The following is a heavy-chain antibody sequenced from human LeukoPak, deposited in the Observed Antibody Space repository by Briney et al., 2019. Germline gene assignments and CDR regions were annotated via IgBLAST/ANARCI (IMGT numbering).Heavy chain of an antibody. CDR3: AGDYYDVLTGSKYYFDY. D-gene: IGHD3-9*01. CDR2: VSCDGSNK. CDR1: GFTFSTYA. Sequence: GGSLRLSCAASGFTFSTYAMHWVRQAPGKGLEWVAVVSCDGSNKYYADSVKGRFTISRDNSKNTLYLQMNSLRAEDTAVYYCAGDYYDVLTGSKYYFDYWGQGTLVTVSS. V-gene: IGHV3-30*04. J-gene: IGHJ4*02.